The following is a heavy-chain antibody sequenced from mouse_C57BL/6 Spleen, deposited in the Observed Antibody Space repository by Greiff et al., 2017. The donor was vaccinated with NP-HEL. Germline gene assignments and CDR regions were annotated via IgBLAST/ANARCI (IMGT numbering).Heavy chain of an antibody. CDR1: GYTFTSYW. V-gene: IGHV1-52*01. D-gene: IGHD2-3*01. Sequence: QVQLKQPGAELVRPGSSVKLSCKASGYTFTSYWMHWVKQRPIQGLEWIGNIDPSDSETHYNQKFKDKATLTVDKSSSTAYMQLSSLTSEDSAVYYCARFGGYYVGAMDYWGQGTSVTVSS. J-gene: IGHJ4*01. CDR3: ARFGGYYVGAMDY. CDR2: IDPSDSET.